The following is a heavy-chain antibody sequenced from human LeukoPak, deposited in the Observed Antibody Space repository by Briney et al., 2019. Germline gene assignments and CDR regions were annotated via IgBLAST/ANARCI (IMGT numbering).Heavy chain of an antibody. J-gene: IGHJ4*02. V-gene: IGHV3-7*01. CDR1: GFTFSNYW. CDR2: IKEDGGEK. Sequence: GGTLRLSCAASGFTFSNYWMTWVRQAPGKGLEWVAHIKEDGGEKHYVDPVKGRFTISRDNAKNSLYLQMNSLRAEDTAMYYCVRDRGYCSGGTCYALWDYWGQGTLVTVSS. CDR3: VRDRGYCSGGTCYALWDY. D-gene: IGHD2-15*01.